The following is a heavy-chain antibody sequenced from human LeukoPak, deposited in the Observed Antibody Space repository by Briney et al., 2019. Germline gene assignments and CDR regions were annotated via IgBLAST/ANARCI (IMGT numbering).Heavy chain of an antibody. J-gene: IGHJ5*02. CDR1: GGSISSYY. V-gene: IGHV4-4*07. D-gene: IGHD5-12*01. CDR3: AREIGIVATIYHWFDP. CDR2: IYTSGST. Sequence: SETLSLTCTVSGGSISSYYWSWIRQPAGKGLEWIGRIYTSGSTNYNPSLKSRVTMSVDTSKNQFPLKLSSVTAADTAVYYCAREIGIVATIYHWFDPWGQGTLVTVSS.